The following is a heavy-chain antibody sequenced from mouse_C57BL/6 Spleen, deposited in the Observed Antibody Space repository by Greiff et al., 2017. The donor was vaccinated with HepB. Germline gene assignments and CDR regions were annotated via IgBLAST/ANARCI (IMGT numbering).Heavy chain of an antibody. CDR3: ARHEGWDGAWFAY. V-gene: IGHV2-6-1*01. D-gene: IGHD3-3*01. CDR1: GFSLTSYG. J-gene: IGHJ3*01. Sequence: QVQLQQSGPGLVAPSQSLSITCTVSGFSLTSYGVHWVRQPPGKGLEWLVVIWSDGSTTYNSALKSRLSISKDNSKSQVFLKMNSRQTDDTAMYYCARHEGWDGAWFAYWGQGTLVTVSA. CDR2: IWSDGST.